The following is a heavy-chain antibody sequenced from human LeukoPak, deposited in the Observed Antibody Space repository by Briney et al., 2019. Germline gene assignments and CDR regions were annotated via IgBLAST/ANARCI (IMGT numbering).Heavy chain of an antibody. CDR3: ARVRIAAAGTSNY. CDR2: INPNSGGT. J-gene: IGHJ4*02. D-gene: IGHD6-13*01. CDR1: GYTFTGYY. Sequence: ASVKVSCKASGYTFTGYYMHWVRQAPGRGLEWMGRINPNSGGTNYAQKFQGRVTMTRDTSISTAYMELSRLRSDDTAVHYCARVRIAAAGTSNYWGQGTLVTVSS. V-gene: IGHV1-2*06.